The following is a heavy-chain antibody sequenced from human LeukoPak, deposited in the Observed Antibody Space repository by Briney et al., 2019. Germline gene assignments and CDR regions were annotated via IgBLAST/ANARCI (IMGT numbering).Heavy chain of an antibody. CDR3: ASLTLIVVVPAARKGMDV. CDR1: GFTFSSYA. CDR2: ISGSGGST. J-gene: IGHJ6*02. V-gene: IGHV3-23*01. Sequence: GGSLRFSCAASGFTFSSYAMSWVRQAPGKGLEWVSAISGSGGSTYYADSVKGRFTISRDNSKNTLYLQMNSLRAEDTAVYYCASLTLIVVVPAARKGMDVWGQGTTVTVSS. D-gene: IGHD2-2*01.